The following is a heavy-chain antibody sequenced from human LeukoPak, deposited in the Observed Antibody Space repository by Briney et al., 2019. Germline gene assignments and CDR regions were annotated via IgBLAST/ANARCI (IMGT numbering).Heavy chain of an antibody. Sequence: GGSLRLSCAASGFTFSSYAMSWVRQAPGKGLEWVSAISGSGGSTYYADSVKGRFTISRDNSKNTLYLQMNSLRAEDTAVYYCAKGEGYSYGYGDYFDYWGQGTLVTVSS. J-gene: IGHJ4*02. CDR1: GFTFSSYA. D-gene: IGHD5-18*01. V-gene: IGHV3-23*01. CDR3: AKGEGYSYGYGDYFDY. CDR2: ISGSGGST.